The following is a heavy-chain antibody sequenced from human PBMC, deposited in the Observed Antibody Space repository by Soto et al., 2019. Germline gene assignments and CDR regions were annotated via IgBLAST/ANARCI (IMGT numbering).Heavy chain of an antibody. CDR3: AAELGFGKLSVV. J-gene: IGHJ6*02. CDR1: GDTFKNGV. V-gene: IGHV1-69*01. D-gene: IGHD3-10*01. Sequence: QVQVVQAGVEVRRPGSSVKVSCKASGDTFKNGVISWGRQAPGQGLEWMGGIIPLFGTTDFAQRFQGRLTITTDESTTAAYMELSRLRSEDTATYYCAAELGFGKLSVVWGQGTTVIVSS. CDR2: IIPLFGTT.